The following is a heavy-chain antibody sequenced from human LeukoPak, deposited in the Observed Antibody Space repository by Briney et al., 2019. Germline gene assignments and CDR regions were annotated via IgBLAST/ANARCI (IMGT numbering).Heavy chain of an antibody. V-gene: IGHV1-69*13. Sequence: SVKVSCKASGGTFSSYAISWVRQAPGQGLEWMGGIIPIFGTANYAQKFQGRVTITADESTSTAYMELSSLRSEDTAVYYCASVTTFGPAGAFDIWGQGTMVTVSS. CDR1: GGTFSSYA. J-gene: IGHJ3*02. CDR3: ASVTTFGPAGAFDI. CDR2: IIPIFGTA. D-gene: IGHD3-16*01.